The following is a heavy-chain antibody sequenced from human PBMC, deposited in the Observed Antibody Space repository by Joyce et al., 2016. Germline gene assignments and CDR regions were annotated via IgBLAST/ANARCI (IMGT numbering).Heavy chain of an antibody. D-gene: IGHD2-2*01. Sequence: QVQLVQSGAEVKKPGASVRVSCKASGYAFISYYVHCVRQAPGQGLDWMGIINPGGGGTNYAQKFLGRVTLNRDTSTNTVYLDLSSLRSEDTAIYYCARALVPAAAFDFWGQGTLVTVSS. CDR1: GYAFISYY. J-gene: IGHJ4*02. V-gene: IGHV1-46*01. CDR3: ARALVPAAAFDF. CDR2: INPGGGGT.